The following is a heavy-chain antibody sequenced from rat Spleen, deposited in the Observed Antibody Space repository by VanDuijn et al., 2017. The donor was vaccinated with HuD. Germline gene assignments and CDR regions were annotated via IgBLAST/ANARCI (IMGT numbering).Heavy chain of an antibody. Sequence: QVQLKESGPGLVQPSQTLSLTCTVSGFSLTSYNVHWVRQRTGRGLEGMGMIWNGGRADYNSALKSRLTISRDTSKNQVFLKMNSLQTDDTGTYYCTRDHMMVVIRDWGQGVMVTVYS. CDR2: IWNGGRA. J-gene: IGHJ2*01. CDR3: TRDHMMVVIRD. D-gene: IGHD1-12*02. V-gene: IGHV2-30*01. CDR1: GFSLTSYN.